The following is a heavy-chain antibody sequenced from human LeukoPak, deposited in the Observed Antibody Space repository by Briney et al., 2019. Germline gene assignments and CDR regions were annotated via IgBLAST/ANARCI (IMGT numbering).Heavy chain of an antibody. Sequence: GGSLRLSCAASGFTFSSCAMSWVRQAPGKGLEWVSGISGSGDSRYYADSVKGRFTISRDNSKNTLYLQMNSLRAEDTALYYCAKESAGYSSRPFDYWGQGTLVTVSS. J-gene: IGHJ4*02. CDR2: ISGSGDSR. CDR1: GFTFSSCA. V-gene: IGHV3-23*01. CDR3: AKESAGYSSRPFDY. D-gene: IGHD6-13*01.